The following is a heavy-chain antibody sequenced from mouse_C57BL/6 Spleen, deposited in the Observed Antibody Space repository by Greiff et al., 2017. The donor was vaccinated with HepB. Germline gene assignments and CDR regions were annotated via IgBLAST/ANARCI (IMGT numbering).Heavy chain of an antibody. Sequence: EVQRVESGGGLVKPGGSLKLSCAASGFTFSSYAMSWVRQTPEKRLEWVATISDGGSYTYYPDNVKGRFTISRDNAKNNLYLQMSHLKSEDTAMYDCAREKRNDGYCDVWGTGTTVTVSS. V-gene: IGHV5-4*01. J-gene: IGHJ1*03. CDR1: GFTFSSYA. D-gene: IGHD2-14*01. CDR3: AREKRNDGYCDV. CDR2: ISDGGSYT.